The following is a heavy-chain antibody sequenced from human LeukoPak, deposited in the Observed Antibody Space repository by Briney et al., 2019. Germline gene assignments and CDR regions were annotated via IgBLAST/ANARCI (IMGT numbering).Heavy chain of an antibody. CDR2: ISSSSSTV. V-gene: IGHV3-48*01. CDR1: GFTFSTYS. CDR3: AKDQPHLYYYDSSGYYLPSYFDY. D-gene: IGHD3-22*01. J-gene: IGHJ4*02. Sequence: GGSLRLSCAASGFTFSTYSMNWVRQAPGKGLEWVSYISSSSSTVYYADSVKGRFTISRDNGKNSLYLQMNSLRAEDTAVYYCAKDQPHLYYYDSSGYYLPSYFDYWGQGTLVTVSS.